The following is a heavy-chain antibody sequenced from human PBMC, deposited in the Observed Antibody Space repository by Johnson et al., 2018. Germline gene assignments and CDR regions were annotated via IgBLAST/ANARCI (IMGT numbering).Heavy chain of an antibody. J-gene: IGHJ6*02. CDR2: MNPNSGNT. V-gene: IGHV1-8*01. CDR1: GYTFTSYD. CDR3: SIVPADDGMDV. Sequence: QVQLVQSGGGLVKPGASVKVSCKASGYTFTSYDINWVRQATGQGLEWMGWMNPNSGNTGYAQKFQGRVTMTRNTSISTAYMELSSLSTEDTAVYYCSIVPADDGMDVWGQGTTVTVSS. D-gene: IGHD2-2*01.